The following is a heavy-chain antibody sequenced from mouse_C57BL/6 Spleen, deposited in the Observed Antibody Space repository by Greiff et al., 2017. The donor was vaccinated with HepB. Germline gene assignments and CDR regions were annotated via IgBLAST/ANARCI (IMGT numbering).Heavy chain of an antibody. CDR1: GYAFSSSW. D-gene: IGHD1-1*01. Sequence: QVQLQQSGPELVKPGASVKISCKASGYAFSSSWMNWVKQRPGKGLEWIGRIYPGDGDTNYNGKFKGKATLTADKSSSTAYMQLSSLTSEDSAVYFCARIPVVDDWYFDVWGTGTTVTVSS. CDR2: IYPGDGDT. J-gene: IGHJ1*03. V-gene: IGHV1-82*01. CDR3: ARIPVVDDWYFDV.